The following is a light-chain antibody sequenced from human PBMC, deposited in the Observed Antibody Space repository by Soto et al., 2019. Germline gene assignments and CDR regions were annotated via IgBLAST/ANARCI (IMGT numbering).Light chain of an antibody. V-gene: IGKV3-15*01. CDR1: QSVSTT. CDR3: QQYKDWPTT. J-gene: IGKJ1*01. Sequence: EIVMTQSPATLSVSPGERATFSRRASQSVSTTVAWYHQKPGQAPRLLVYGASTRATGIPARFSGSGAGTDFTLTITSLQSEDFGVYFCQQYKDWPTTFGQGTKVDIK. CDR2: GAS.